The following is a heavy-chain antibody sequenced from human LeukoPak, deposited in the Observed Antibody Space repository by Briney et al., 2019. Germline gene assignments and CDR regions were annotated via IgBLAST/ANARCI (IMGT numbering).Heavy chain of an antibody. CDR1: GFTFSSYW. CDR3: ARDLGVDSSSSGAFDI. V-gene: IGHV3-21*01. D-gene: IGHD6-13*01. Sequence: PGGSLRLSCAASGFTFSSYWMSWVRQAPGKGLEWVSSISSSSSYIYYADSVKGRFTISRDNAKNSLYLQMNSLRAEDTAVYYCARDLGVDSSSSGAFDIWGQGTMVTVSS. CDR2: ISSSSSYI. J-gene: IGHJ3*02.